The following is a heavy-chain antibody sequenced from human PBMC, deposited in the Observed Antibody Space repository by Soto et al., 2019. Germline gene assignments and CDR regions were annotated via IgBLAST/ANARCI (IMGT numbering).Heavy chain of an antibody. D-gene: IGHD6-13*01. J-gene: IGHJ1*01. Sequence: GGSLRLSCAASGFTFDDCAMHWVRQVPGKGLEWVSGINWNSGSIGYGDSVKGRFAISRDNAKNSLHLQMNSLSAEDTAFYYCVKDESINWYSGHFRHWGQGTLVTVSS. CDR2: INWNSGSI. CDR1: GFTFDDCA. CDR3: VKDESINWYSGHFRH. V-gene: IGHV3-9*01.